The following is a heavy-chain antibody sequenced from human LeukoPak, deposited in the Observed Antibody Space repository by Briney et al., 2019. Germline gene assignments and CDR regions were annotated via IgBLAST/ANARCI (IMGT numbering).Heavy chain of an antibody. CDR2: IIPIFGTA. CDR1: GGTFSSYA. V-gene: IGHV1-69*01. D-gene: IGHD6-19*01. CDR3: VGGWSRGYFDL. Sequence: ASVKVSCKASGGTFSSYAISWVRQAPGQGLEWMGGIIPIFGTANYAQKFQGRVTITADESTSTAYMELSSLRSEDTAVYYCVGGWSRGYFDLWGRGTLVTVSS. J-gene: IGHJ2*01.